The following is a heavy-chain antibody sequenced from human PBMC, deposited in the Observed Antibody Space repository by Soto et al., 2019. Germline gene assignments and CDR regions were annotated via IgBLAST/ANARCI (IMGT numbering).Heavy chain of an antibody. V-gene: IGHV4-34*01. CDR1: GGSFSGYY. J-gene: IGHJ3*02. CDR2: INHSGST. CDR3: ARLRRVVVVAANLLDAFDI. Sequence: TSETLSLTCAVYGGSFSGYYWSWIRQPPGKGLEWIGEINHSGSTNYNPSLKSRVTISVDTSKNQFSLRLSSVTAADTAVYYCARLRRVVVVAANLLDAFDIWGQGTMVTVSS. D-gene: IGHD2-15*01.